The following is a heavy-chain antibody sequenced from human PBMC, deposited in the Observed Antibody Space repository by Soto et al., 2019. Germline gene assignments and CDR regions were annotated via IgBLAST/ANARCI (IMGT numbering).Heavy chain of an antibody. CDR2: FDPEDGET. J-gene: IGHJ6*02. V-gene: IGHV1-24*01. CDR3: ATKGGGKWPLYYYYGMDV. CDR1: GYTLTELS. Sequence: ASVKVSCKVSGYTLTELSMHWVRQAPGKGLEWMGGFDPEDGETIYAQKFQGRVTMTEDTSTDTAYMELSSLRSEDTAVYYCATKGGGKWPLYYYYGMDVWGQGTTVTVSS. D-gene: IGHD3-16*01.